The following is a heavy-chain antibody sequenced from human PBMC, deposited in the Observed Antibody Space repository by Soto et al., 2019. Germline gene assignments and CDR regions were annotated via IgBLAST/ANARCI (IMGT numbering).Heavy chain of an antibody. Sequence: XSVKVSCKASVYTFTSYAMHWVRQAPGQSLEWMGWINAGNGNTKYSQKFQGRVTITRDTSASTAYMELSSLRSEDTAVYYCATHCGGDCYLFSNWGQGNLVTVSS. CDR3: ATHCGGDCYLFSN. D-gene: IGHD2-21*02. J-gene: IGHJ4*02. CDR1: VYTFTSYA. V-gene: IGHV1-3*01. CDR2: INAGNGNT.